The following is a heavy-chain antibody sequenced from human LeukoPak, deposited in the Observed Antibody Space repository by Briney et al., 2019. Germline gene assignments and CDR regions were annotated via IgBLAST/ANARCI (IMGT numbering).Heavy chain of an antibody. D-gene: IGHD3-9*01. CDR2: IYYSGST. CDR3: ARDHYDILTGYPTGLDY. V-gene: IGHV4-39*07. J-gene: IGHJ4*02. CDR1: GGSISSSSYY. Sequence: KPSETLSLTCTVSGGSISSSSYYWGWIRQPPGKGLEWIGSIYYSGSTYYNPSLKSRVTISVDTSKNQFSLKLSSVTAADTAVYYCARDHYDILTGYPTGLDYWGQGTLVTVSS.